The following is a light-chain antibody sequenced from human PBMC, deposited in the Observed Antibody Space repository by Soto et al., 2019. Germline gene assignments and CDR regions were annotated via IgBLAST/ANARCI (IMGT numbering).Light chain of an antibody. CDR3: QQRSSWPLT. V-gene: IGKV3-11*01. Sequence: DIVLTQSPATLSLSPGERATLSCRASQSVGNYLVWYQLKPGQAPRLLIYDASNRATDIPARFSGSGSGTDFTLTISSLEPEDFAVYYCQQRSSWPLTFGGGTKVEIK. CDR1: QSVGNY. CDR2: DAS. J-gene: IGKJ4*01.